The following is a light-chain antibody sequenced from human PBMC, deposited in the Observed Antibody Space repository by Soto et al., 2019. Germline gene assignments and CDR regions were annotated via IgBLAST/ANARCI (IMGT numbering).Light chain of an antibody. CDR1: QSISSSY. CDR3: QQDYNLPIT. Sequence: EVVLTQSPATLSLSPGEGATLSCRASQSISSSYLSWYQQKPGQAPRLLIYGASTRATGIPARFSGSGRGSGTDFTLTISSLQPEDFAVYYCQQDYNLPITFGQGTRLEIK. CDR2: GAS. J-gene: IGKJ5*01. V-gene: IGKV3D-7*01.